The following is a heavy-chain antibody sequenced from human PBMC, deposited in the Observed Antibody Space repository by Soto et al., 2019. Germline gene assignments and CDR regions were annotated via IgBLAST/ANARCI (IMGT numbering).Heavy chain of an antibody. D-gene: IGHD6-19*01. CDR2: ISGYNGNT. CDR1: GYTFSNYG. Sequence: ASVKVSCKTSGYTFSNYGINWVRQAPGQGLEWMGWISGYNGNTNYAQTVQGRVTMTTDTSTGTVYMELRSLKSDDTAIYYCSRFIMVGGWFDPNYYHGMDVWGQGTTVTVS. CDR3: SRFIMVGGWFDPNYYHGMDV. J-gene: IGHJ6*02. V-gene: IGHV1-18*01.